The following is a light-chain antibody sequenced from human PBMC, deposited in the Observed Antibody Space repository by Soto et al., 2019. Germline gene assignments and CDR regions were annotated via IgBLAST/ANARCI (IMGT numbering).Light chain of an antibody. J-gene: IGKJ1*01. Sequence: IQMTQSPSTLSSSLRDRVTITFPASQSISSWLAWYQQKPGKAPKLLIYKASSLESGVPSRFSGSGSGTEFTLTISSLQPDDFATYYCQPYNSYSRTFGQGTKVHIK. V-gene: IGKV1-5*03. CDR3: QPYNSYSRT. CDR1: QSISSW. CDR2: KAS.